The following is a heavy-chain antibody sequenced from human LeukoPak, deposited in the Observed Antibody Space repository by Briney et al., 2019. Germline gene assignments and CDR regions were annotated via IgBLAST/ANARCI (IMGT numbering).Heavy chain of an antibody. J-gene: IGHJ4*02. D-gene: IGHD5-24*01. CDR1: GFTFSSYW. CDR2: IKQDGSEK. Sequence: GGSLRLSCAASGFTFSSYWMSWVRQAPGKGLEWVANIKQDGSEKYYVDSVKGRFTISRDNAKNSLYLQMNSLRAEDTAIYYCAEDDAYLQYDDWGQGTLVTVSS. V-gene: IGHV3-7*03. CDR3: AEDDAYLQYDD.